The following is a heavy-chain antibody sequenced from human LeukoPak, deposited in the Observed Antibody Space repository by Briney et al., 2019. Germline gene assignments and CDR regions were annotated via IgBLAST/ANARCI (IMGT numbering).Heavy chain of an antibody. J-gene: IGHJ4*02. CDR3: ARVATVNTGDFDY. Sequence: SETLSLTCTVSGGSVSNFYWSWIRQPPGKGLEWIGYISYSGNTNYNPSLKSRVSISVDTSKNQFSLKLNSVTAADTAVYYCARVATVNTGDFDYWGQGTLVTVSS. V-gene: IGHV4-59*02. CDR2: ISYSGNT. CDR1: GGSVSNFY.